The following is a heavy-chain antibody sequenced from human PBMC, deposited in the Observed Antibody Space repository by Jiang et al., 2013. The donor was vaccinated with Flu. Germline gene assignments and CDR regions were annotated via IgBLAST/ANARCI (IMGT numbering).Heavy chain of an antibody. D-gene: IGHD1-26*01. CDR1: GFTFSNYG. V-gene: IGHV3-30*18. CDR3: AKDVKENVLVGVSEHLYNRFDP. Sequence: VQLLESGGGVVQPGRSLRLSCAASGFTFSNYGIHWVRQAPGKGLEWVAAISYDGSDAFYVDSVKGRFTVSRDNSKNIVYLQMNSLRAEDTAMYYCAKDVKENVLVGVSEHLYNRFDPWGQGTLVTVSS. CDR2: ISYDGSDA. J-gene: IGHJ5*02.